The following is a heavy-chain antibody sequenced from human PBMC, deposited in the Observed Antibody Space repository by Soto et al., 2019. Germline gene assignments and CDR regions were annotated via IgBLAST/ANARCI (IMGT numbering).Heavy chain of an antibody. CDR1: GGTFSSYA. J-gene: IGHJ6*02. Sequence: QVQLVQSGAEVKKPGSSVKVSCKASGGTFSSYAISWVRQAPGQGLEWMGGITPIFGTATYAQKFQGRVTITADESTSTAYMELSSLRSEDTAVYYCARDIVVVTASYYYGMDVWGQGTTVTVSS. CDR2: ITPIFGTA. V-gene: IGHV1-69*12. CDR3: ARDIVVVTASYYYGMDV. D-gene: IGHD2-21*02.